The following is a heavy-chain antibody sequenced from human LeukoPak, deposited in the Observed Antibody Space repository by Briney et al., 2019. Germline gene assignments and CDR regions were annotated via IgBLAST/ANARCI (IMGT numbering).Heavy chain of an antibody. CDR3: ARGLITEGGYFDY. CDR1: GGSFSGYY. J-gene: IGHJ4*02. CDR2: INHSGST. Sequence: PSETLSLTCAVYGGSFSGYYWSWIRQPPGTGLEWIGEINHSGSTNYNPSLKSRVTISVDTSKNQFSLKLSSVTAADTAVYYCARGLITEGGYFDYWGQGTLVTVSS. D-gene: IGHD3-16*01. V-gene: IGHV4-34*01.